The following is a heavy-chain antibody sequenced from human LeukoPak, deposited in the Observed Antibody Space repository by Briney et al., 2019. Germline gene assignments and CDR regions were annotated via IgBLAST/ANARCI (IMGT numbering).Heavy chain of an antibody. V-gene: IGHV3-30*04. J-gene: IGHJ4*02. D-gene: IGHD1-26*01. CDR2: ISYDGSNK. CDR3: AKEGATDY. CDR1: GFTFSSYA. Sequence: GGSLRLPCAASGFTFSSYAMHWVRQAPGKGLEWVAVISYDGSNKYYADSVKGRFTISRDNSKNTLYLQMNSLRAEDTAVYYCAKEGATDYWGQGTLVTVSS.